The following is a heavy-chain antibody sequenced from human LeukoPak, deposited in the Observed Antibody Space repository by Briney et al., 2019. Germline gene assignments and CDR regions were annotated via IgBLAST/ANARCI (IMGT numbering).Heavy chain of an antibody. J-gene: IGHJ4*02. CDR2: INPSGGST. CDR3: ARDDSSGPQVY. V-gene: IGHV1-46*01. Sequence: ASVKVSCKASGYTCSSYYMHLVRQAPGQGLEWMGIINPSGGSTKYAQKLQGRVTMTRDTSTSTVYTELSSLRSEDTAVYYCARDDSSGPQVYWGQGTLVTVSS. CDR1: GYTCSSYY. D-gene: IGHD3-22*01.